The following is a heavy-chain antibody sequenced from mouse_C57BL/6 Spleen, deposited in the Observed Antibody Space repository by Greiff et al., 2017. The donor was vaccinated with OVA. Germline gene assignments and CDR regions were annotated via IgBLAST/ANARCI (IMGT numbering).Heavy chain of an antibody. V-gene: IGHV1-81*01. D-gene: IGHD2-3*01. CDR1: GYTFTSYG. Sequence: QVQLQQSGAELARPGASVKLSCKASGYTFTSYGISWVKQRTGQGLEWIGEIYPRSGNTYYNEKFKGKATLTADKSSSTAYMELRSLTSEDSAVYFCARSGDGYCFDYWGQGTTLTVSS. CDR3: ARSGDGYCFDY. J-gene: IGHJ2*01. CDR2: IYPRSGNT.